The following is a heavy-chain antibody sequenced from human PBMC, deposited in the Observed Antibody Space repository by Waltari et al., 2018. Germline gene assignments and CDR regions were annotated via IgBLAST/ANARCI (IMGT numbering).Heavy chain of an antibody. CDR1: GYTFTGYY. D-gene: IGHD4-17*01. J-gene: IGHJ4*02. V-gene: IGHV1-2*02. CDR3: ARPSGYGDPPDY. Sequence: QVQLVQSGAEVKKPGASVKVSCKASGYTFTGYYMHWVRQAPGQGLEWMGGINPSRVGTNDAQKFQGRGTMTRETSIGTAYMELGRLRSDDTAGYYCARPSGYGDPPDYWGQGTLVTVSS. CDR2: INPSRVGT.